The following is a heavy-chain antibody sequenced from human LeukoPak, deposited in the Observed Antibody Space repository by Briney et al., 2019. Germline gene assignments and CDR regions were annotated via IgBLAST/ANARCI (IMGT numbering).Heavy chain of an antibody. CDR3: ARDPYSSGPFDY. CDR1: LGRFSSYA. Sequence: SVTVSHKPSLGRFSSYAISGVGQPPGREGAWVGGIIPIFGTANYAQKFQGRVTITADEFTSTAYMELSSLRSEDTAVYYCARDPYSSGPFDYWGQGTLVTVSS. CDR2: IIPIFGTA. J-gene: IGHJ4*02. V-gene: IGHV1-69*13. D-gene: IGHD6-19*01.